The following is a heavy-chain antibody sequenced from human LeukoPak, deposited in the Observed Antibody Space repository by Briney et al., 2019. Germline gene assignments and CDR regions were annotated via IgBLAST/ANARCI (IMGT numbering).Heavy chain of an antibody. CDR3: AKGDTTWELPHDY. D-gene: IGHD1-26*01. Sequence: ASVKVSCKASGYTFTSYAMNWVRQAPGQGLEWMGWINTNTGNPTYAQGFTGRFVFSLDASVSTAYLQISSLKAEDTAVYYCAKGDTTWELPHDYWGQGTLVTVSS. CDR1: GYTFTSYA. V-gene: IGHV7-4-1*02. J-gene: IGHJ4*02. CDR2: INTNTGNP.